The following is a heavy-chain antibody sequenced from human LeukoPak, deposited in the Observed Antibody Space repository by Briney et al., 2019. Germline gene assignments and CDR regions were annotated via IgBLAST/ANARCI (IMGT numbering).Heavy chain of an antibody. V-gene: IGHV3-21*01. Sequence: GSLRLSCAASGFTFSSYNMNWVRQAPGKGLEWVSSITSSSTYIYYADSVKGRFTISRDNAKNSLYLQMNRLRAEDTAVYFCAKGASRFDYWGPGTLVTVSS. J-gene: IGHJ4*02. CDR1: GFTFSSYN. CDR2: ITSSSTYI. CDR3: AKGASRFDY. D-gene: IGHD6-6*01.